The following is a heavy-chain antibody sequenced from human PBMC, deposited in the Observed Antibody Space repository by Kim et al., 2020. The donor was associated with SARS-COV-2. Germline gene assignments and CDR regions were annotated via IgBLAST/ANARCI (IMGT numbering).Heavy chain of an antibody. Sequence: ASVKVSCKASGYTFTSYDINWVRQATGQGLEWMGWMNPNSGNTGYAQKFQGRVTMTRNTSISTAYMELSSLRSEDTAVYYCARGKSSWPPVYYYYGMDVWGQGTTVTVSS. J-gene: IGHJ6*02. CDR1: GYTFTSYD. V-gene: IGHV1-8*01. CDR2: MNPNSGNT. CDR3: ARGKSSWPPVYYYYGMDV. D-gene: IGHD6-13*01.